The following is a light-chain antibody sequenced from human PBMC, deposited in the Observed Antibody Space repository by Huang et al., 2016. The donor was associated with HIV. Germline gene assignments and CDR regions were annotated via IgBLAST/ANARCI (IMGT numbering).Light chain of an antibody. V-gene: IGKV2-28*01. CDR1: QSLLHSSGYNY. CDR2: LGS. CDR3: MQALQTPGT. Sequence: DIVMTQSPLSLPDTPGEPASISCRSSQSLLHSSGYNYLDWYVQKPGQSPQLLIYLGSNRASGVPDRFSGRGSGTDFTLKISRVEAEDVGIYYCMQALQTPGTFGGGTKVEI. J-gene: IGKJ4*01.